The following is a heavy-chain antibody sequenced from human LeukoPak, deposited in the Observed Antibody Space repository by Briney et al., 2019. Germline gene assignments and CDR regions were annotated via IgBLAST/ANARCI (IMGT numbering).Heavy chain of an antibody. CDR2: ISDDGKKT. Sequence: GGSLRLSCAESGFTFTSHWMHWVRQAPGKGLVWVSHISDDGKKTNYADSVKGRFTISRAVAKNTLHLQMDSLRVEDTAVYYCAASFRVTGTTNYYWGQGTMVTVSS. V-gene: IGHV3-74*01. D-gene: IGHD1-20*01. CDR3: AASFRVTGTTNYY. CDR1: GFTFTSHW. J-gene: IGHJ4*02.